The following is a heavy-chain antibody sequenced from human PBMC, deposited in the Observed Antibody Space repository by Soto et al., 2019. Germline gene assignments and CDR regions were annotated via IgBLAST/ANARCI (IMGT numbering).Heavy chain of an antibody. V-gene: IGHV3-48*01. J-gene: IGHJ5*02. CDR2: ISSSSTTK. D-gene: IGHD2-15*01. Sequence: EVQLVESGGGLVQPGGSLRLSCAASGFTFSSYSMNWVRQAPGKGLEWVSYISSSSTTKYYADSVKGRFTIYRDNAKNSLYLKMNRLRAEDTAVYYCARDGCSGSNCLNWFDPWGQGTLVTVSS. CDR1: GFTFSSYS. CDR3: ARDGCSGSNCLNWFDP.